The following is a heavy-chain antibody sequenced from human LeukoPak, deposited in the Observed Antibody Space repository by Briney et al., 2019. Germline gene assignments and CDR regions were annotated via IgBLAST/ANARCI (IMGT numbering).Heavy chain of an antibody. D-gene: IGHD6-13*01. J-gene: IGHJ4*02. Sequence: GGSVKVSCKASGYTFTGYYMHWVRQAPGQGLEWMGRINPNSGGTNYAQKFQGRVTMTRDTSISTAYMELSRLRSDDTAVYYCARGYSSSWLGGYWGQGTLVTVSS. CDR1: GYTFTGYY. CDR2: INPNSGGT. CDR3: ARGYSSSWLGGY. V-gene: IGHV1-2*06.